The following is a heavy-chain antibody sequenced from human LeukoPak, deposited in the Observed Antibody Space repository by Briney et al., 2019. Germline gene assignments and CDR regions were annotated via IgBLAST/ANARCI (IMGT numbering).Heavy chain of an antibody. D-gene: IGHD2-2*01. Sequence: PSETLSLTCTVSGGSISSYYWSWIRQPPGKGLEWIGYIYYSGSTNYNPSLKSRVTISVDTSKNQFSLKLSSVTAADTAVYYCARACSSTSCPYGMDVWGQGTTVTVSS. J-gene: IGHJ6*02. V-gene: IGHV4-59*12. CDR3: ARACSSTSCPYGMDV. CDR2: IYYSGST. CDR1: GGSISSYY.